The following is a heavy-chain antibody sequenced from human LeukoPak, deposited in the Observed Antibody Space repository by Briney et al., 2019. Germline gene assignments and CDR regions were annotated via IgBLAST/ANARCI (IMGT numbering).Heavy chain of an antibody. CDR1: GYTFTGYY. CDR3: ARASSVVRRALVLADY. CDR2: INPNSGGT. D-gene: IGHD4-23*01. Sequence: ASVKVSCKASGYTFTGYYMHWVRQAPAQGLEGMGWINPNSGGTNYAQKFQGRGTMTRDTSIRTAYIELTRQRSDDTAVYYCARASSVVRRALVLADYWGQGTLVTVSS. J-gene: IGHJ4*02. V-gene: IGHV1-2*02.